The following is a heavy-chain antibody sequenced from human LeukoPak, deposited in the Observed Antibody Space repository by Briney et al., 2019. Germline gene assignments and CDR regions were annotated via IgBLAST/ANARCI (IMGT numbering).Heavy chain of an antibody. CDR1: GFTFSSYE. V-gene: IGHV3-48*03. Sequence: PGGSLRLSCAASGFTFSSYEMNWVRQAPGKGLEWVSYISSSGSTIYYADSVKGRFTISRDNAKNSLYLQMNSLRAEDTAVYYCARDFRRWQQLVRGFDIWGQGTMVTVSS. CDR3: ARDFRRWQQLVRGFDI. D-gene: IGHD6-13*01. J-gene: IGHJ3*02. CDR2: ISSSGSTI.